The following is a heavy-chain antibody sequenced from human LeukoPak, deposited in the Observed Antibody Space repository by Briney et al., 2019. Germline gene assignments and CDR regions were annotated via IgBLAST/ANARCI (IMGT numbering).Heavy chain of an antibody. Sequence: GGSLRLSCAASGFTVSSNYMSWVRQAPGKGLEWVSVIYTGGSTYYADSVKGRFTISRDNSKNTLYLQMNSLRTEDTVVYYCARVLSGSNYAMDVWGQGTTVTVSS. CDR3: ARVLSGSNYAMDV. V-gene: IGHV3-53*01. CDR1: GFTVSSNY. D-gene: IGHD1-26*01. J-gene: IGHJ6*02. CDR2: IYTGGST.